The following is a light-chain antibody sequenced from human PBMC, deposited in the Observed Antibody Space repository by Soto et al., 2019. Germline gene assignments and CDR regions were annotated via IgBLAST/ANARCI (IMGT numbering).Light chain of an antibody. CDR2: GAS. Sequence: DIQMTQSPSSLSASVGDRVTITCRASQSVSSSLHWYQQKPGKPPMLLMYGASTLQSGVPSRFGGSGSGTDFTLTISSLQPEDFATYYCQQSYTTPITFGQGTRLEIK. CDR3: QQSYTTPIT. J-gene: IGKJ5*01. V-gene: IGKV1-39*01. CDR1: QSVSSS.